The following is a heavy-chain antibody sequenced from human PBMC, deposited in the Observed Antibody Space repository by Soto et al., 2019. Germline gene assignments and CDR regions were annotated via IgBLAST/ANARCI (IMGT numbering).Heavy chain of an antibody. CDR3: ARARDYFDELNWLDP. J-gene: IGHJ5*02. Sequence: QVQLVQSGAELKTPGSSVKVSCKASGCTFSSYAISWVRQAPGQGLELMGAIIPIFGTANYAQKFQGGVTIGADDSSSTAYMEMSSLRSEDTAVYYCARARDYFDELNWLDPWGTGTLVTVTS. D-gene: IGHD3-9*01. V-gene: IGHV1-69*01. CDR1: GCTFSSYA. CDR2: IIPIFGTA.